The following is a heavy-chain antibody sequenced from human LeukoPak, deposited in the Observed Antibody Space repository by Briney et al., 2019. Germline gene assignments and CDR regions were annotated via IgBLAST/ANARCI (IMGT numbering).Heavy chain of an antibody. D-gene: IGHD3-16*01. Sequence: SETLSLTCTVSGGSISSGSYYWSWIRQPAGKGLEWIGRIYTSGSTNYNPSLKSRVTMSVYTSKNQFSLRLSSVTAADTAVYYCARARRGTDYYNMDVWGQGTLVTVSS. V-gene: IGHV4-61*02. CDR2: IYTSGST. J-gene: IGHJ6*03. CDR1: GGSISSGSYY. CDR3: ARARRGTDYYNMDV.